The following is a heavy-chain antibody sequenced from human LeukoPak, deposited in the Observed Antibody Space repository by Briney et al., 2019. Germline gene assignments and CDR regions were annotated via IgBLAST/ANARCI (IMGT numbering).Heavy chain of an antibody. J-gene: IGHJ4*02. V-gene: IGHV1-46*01. D-gene: IGHD3-3*01. CDR1: GYTFSSYY. CDR3: ARAGSRLFGVLIPLSFDY. Sequence: ASVKVSCKASGYTFSSYYVHWVRQAPGQGLEWMGMIIPSDGFTSYAQKFQGRVTMTRDMSTSTVYMKLSSLRSDDTAVYYCARAGSRLFGVLIPLSFDYWGQGTPVTVSS. CDR2: IIPSDGFT.